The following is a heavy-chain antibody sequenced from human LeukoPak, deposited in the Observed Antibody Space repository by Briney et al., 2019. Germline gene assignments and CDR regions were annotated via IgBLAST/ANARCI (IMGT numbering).Heavy chain of an antibody. D-gene: IGHD3-9*01. V-gene: IGHV3-33*01. CDR1: GFTFSSYG. Sequence: PGGSLRLSCAASGFTFSSYGMHWVRQAPGKGLEWVAVIWYDGSKKYYADSVKGRFTISRDNSKNTVFLEMNTLRAEDTAVYYCARWLTGHEAFDYWGQGTLVAVSS. CDR3: ARWLTGHEAFDY. J-gene: IGHJ4*02. CDR2: IWYDGSKK.